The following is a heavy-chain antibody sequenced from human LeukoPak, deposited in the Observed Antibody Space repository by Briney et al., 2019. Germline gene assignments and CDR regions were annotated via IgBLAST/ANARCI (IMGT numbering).Heavy chain of an antibody. D-gene: IGHD3-10*01. CDR1: GGSISSYY. CDR2: IYYSGST. J-gene: IGHJ6*03. V-gene: IGHV4-59*01. Sequence: PSETLSLTCTVSGGSISSYYWSWIRQPPGKGLEWIGYIYYSGSTNYNPPLKSRVTISVDTSKNQFSLKLSSVTAADTAVYYCARLGVSTVALYYYYYMDVWGKGTTVTISS. CDR3: ARLGVSTVALYYYYYMDV.